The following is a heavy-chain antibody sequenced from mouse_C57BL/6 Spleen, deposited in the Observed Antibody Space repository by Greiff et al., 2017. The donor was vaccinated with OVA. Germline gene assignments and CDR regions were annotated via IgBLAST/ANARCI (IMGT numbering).Heavy chain of an antibody. V-gene: IGHV14-4*01. CDR3: TAYYYGSSLWFAY. J-gene: IGHJ3*01. CDR2: IDPENGDT. CDR1: GFNIKDDY. D-gene: IGHD1-1*01. Sequence: VHVKQSGAELVRPGASVKLSCTASGFNIKDDYMHWVKQRPEQGLEWIGWIDPENGDTEYASKFQGKATITADTSSNTAYLQLSSLTSEDTAVYYCTAYYYGSSLWFAYWGQGTLVTVSA.